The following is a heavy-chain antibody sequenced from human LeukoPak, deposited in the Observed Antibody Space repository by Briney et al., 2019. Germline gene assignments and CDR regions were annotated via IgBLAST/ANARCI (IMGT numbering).Heavy chain of an antibody. D-gene: IGHD6-19*01. J-gene: IGHJ4*02. CDR3: SIGQGIAVAGRTLAARPNYSRFDY. Sequence: GASVKVSCKASGGTFSSYAISWVRQAPGQGLEWMGGIIPIFGTANYAQKFQGRVTITTNESTSTAYMELSSLRSEDTAVYYCSIGQGIAVAGRTLAARPNYSRFDYWGQGTLVTVSS. CDR2: IIPIFGTA. V-gene: IGHV1-69*05. CDR1: GGTFSSYA.